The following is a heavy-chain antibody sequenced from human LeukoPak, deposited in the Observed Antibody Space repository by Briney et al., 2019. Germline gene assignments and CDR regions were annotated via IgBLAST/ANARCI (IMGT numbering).Heavy chain of an antibody. Sequence: GGSLRLSCAASGFTFSSYGMHWVRQAPGKGLEWVAFIRYDGSNEYYADSVKGRFTISRDNSKNTLYLQMNSLRAEDTAVYYCAKDAPILQTFDYWGQGTLVTVSS. CDR1: GFTFSSYG. CDR2: IRYDGSNE. D-gene: IGHD4-11*01. V-gene: IGHV3-30*02. J-gene: IGHJ4*02. CDR3: AKDAPILQTFDY.